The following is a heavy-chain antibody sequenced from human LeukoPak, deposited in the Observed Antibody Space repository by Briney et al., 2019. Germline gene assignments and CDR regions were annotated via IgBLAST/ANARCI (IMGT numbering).Heavy chain of an antibody. CDR3: ARVGSTRPDYGDYGGIITGWFDP. CDR2: IYYSGST. D-gene: IGHD4-17*01. CDR1: GGSISSYY. J-gene: IGHJ5*02. V-gene: IGHV4-59*01. Sequence: SETLSLTCTVSGGSISSYYWSWIRQPPGKGLEWIGYIYYSGSTNYNPSLKSRVTISVDTSKNQFSLKLSSVTAADTAVYYCARVGSTRPDYGDYGGIITGWFDPWGQGTLVTVSS.